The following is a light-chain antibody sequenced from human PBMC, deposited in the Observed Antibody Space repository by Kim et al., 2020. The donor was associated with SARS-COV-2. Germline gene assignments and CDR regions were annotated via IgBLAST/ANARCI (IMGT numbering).Light chain of an antibody. J-gene: IGKJ2*01. Sequence: VLTQSPDTLSLSPGERATLSCRASQSVSSSFLAWYQQKPGQAPTLLIYDSSTRATGIPDRFTGGGSGTDFTLTIGRLEPEDFALYFCQHFGGSSYTFGQGTKLEI. V-gene: IGKV3-20*01. CDR2: DSS. CDR1: QSVSSSF. CDR3: QHFGGSSYT.